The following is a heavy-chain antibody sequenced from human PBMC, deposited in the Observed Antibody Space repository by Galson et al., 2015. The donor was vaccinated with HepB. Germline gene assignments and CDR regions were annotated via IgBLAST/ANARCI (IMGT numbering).Heavy chain of an antibody. CDR1: GFTFNNDW. Sequence: SLRLSCAASGFTFNNDWMHWVRQAPGEGLEWVANIKPDGSVKYYVDSVKGRFTISRDNAKTSLYLQMNSLRAEDTAVYYCVRAIGMIVVVSRPHYFDYWGQGTLVTVSS. D-gene: IGHD3-22*01. J-gene: IGHJ4*02. CDR3: VRAIGMIVVVSRPHYFDY. CDR2: IKPDGSVK. V-gene: IGHV3-7*01.